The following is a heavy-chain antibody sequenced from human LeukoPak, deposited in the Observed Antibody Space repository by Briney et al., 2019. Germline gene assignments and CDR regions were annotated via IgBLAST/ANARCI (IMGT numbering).Heavy chain of an antibody. J-gene: IGHJ4*02. CDR2: LYNSAST. D-gene: IGHD6-13*01. CDR3: ARNKTITAAGTYY. V-gene: IGHV4-39*01. CDR1: GGSISSSTYY. Sequence: SETLSLTCTVSGGSISSSTYYWGWVRQAPGKGLEWIGSLYNSASTHYNPSLKSRVTMAVDTSKNQFSLKLRSVTAADTAIYYCARNKTITAAGTYYWGQGTLVTVSS.